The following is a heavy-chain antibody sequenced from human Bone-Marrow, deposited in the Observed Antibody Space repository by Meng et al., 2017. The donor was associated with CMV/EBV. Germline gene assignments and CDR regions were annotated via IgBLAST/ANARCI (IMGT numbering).Heavy chain of an antibody. CDR1: GYPFTDHH. CDR2: INPKRGGT. Sequence: VSFQASGYPFTDHHIHWVRQAPGQGLEWMGGINPKRGGTSYAQSFQGRVTVTSDTSINTAYMELTGLTSDDTALYYCASGGTWNDYWGQGTLVTVSS. CDR3: ASGGTWNDY. V-gene: IGHV1-2*02. D-gene: IGHD4-23*01. J-gene: IGHJ4*02.